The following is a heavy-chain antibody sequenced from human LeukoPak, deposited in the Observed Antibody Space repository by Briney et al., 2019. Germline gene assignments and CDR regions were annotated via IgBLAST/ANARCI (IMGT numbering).Heavy chain of an antibody. Sequence: PGGSLRLSCAASGFTFSDYAIHWVRQAPGKGLEWVAVISYDGSTKYYADSVKGRFTISRDNDEKTLYLQMNSLRREDTAIYYCAKDVAMTYRGYFDLWGRGTQVIVSS. V-gene: IGHV3-30*04. D-gene: IGHD3-22*01. CDR3: AKDVAMTYRGYFDL. J-gene: IGHJ2*01. CDR2: ISYDGSTK. CDR1: GFTFSDYA.